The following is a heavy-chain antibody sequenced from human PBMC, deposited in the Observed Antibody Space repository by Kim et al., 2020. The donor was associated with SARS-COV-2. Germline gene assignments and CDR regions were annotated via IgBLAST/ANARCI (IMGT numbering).Heavy chain of an antibody. V-gene: IGHV4-39*01. CDR1: GGSISSSSYY. Sequence: SETLSLTCTVSGGSISSSSYYWGWIRQPPGKGLEWIGSIYYSGSTYYNPSLKSRVTISVDTSKNQFSLKLSSVTAADTAVYYCALITMVRGAQFDYWGQG. D-gene: IGHD3-10*01. J-gene: IGHJ4*02. CDR3: ALITMVRGAQFDY. CDR2: IYYSGST.